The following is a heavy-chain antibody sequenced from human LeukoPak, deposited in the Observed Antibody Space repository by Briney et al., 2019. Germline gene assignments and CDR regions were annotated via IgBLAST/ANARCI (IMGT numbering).Heavy chain of an antibody. CDR3: ARGLVRITMVRGALYYFDY. D-gene: IGHD3-10*01. J-gene: IGHJ4*02. Sequence: SETLSLTCTVSGGSISSGGYYWSWIRQHPGKGLEWIGYIYYSGSTYYNPSLKSRVTISVDTSKNQFSLKLSSVTAADTAVYYCARGLVRITMVRGALYYFDYWGQGTLVTVSS. CDR2: IYYSGST. CDR1: GGSISSGGYY. V-gene: IGHV4-31*03.